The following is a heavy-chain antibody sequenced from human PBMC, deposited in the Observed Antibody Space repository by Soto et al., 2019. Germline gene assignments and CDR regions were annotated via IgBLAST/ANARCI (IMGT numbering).Heavy chain of an antibody. CDR1: GFSLSTSGVG. J-gene: IGHJ6*02. CDR3: AHLPYYYDSSGYSTYYYYGMDV. D-gene: IGHD3-22*01. Sequence: GSGPTLVNPTQTLTLTCTFSGFSLSTSGVGVSWIRQPPGKALEWLALIYWNDDKRYSPSLKSRLTITKDTSKDQVVLTMTNMDPVDTAIYYCAHLPYYYDSSGYSTYYYYGMDVWGQGTTLTVS. CDR2: IYWNDDK. V-gene: IGHV2-5*01.